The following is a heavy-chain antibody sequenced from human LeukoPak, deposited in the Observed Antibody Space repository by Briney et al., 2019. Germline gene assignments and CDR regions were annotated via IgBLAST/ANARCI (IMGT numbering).Heavy chain of an antibody. CDR2: IVVGSGNT. CDR1: GFTFTSSA. D-gene: IGHD3-22*01. CDR3: AAEGDYYDSSGYYGY. Sequence: SVKVSCKASGFTFTSSAMQWVRQARGQRLEWIGWIVVGSGNTNYAQKFQERVTITRDMSTSTAYMELSSLRSEDTAVYYCAAEGDYYDSSGYYGYWGQGTLVTVSS. J-gene: IGHJ4*02. V-gene: IGHV1-58*02.